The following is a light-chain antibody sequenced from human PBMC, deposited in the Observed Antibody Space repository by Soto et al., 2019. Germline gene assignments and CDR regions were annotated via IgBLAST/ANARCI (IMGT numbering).Light chain of an antibody. CDR3: CSYAPSRTSVV. CDR2: DGS. CDR1: SSDVGSYKL. V-gene: IGLV2-23*01. J-gene: IGLJ2*01. Sequence: SALTQPASVSGSPGQSITISCTGTSSDVGSYKLVSWYQQYPGKAPKLMIYDGSERPSGVSNRFSGSKSGNTASLTVSGLQAEDEADYYCCSYAPSRTSVVFGGGTKVTVL.